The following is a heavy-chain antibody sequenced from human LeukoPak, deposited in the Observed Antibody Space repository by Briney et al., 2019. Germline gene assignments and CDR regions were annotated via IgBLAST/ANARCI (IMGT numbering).Heavy chain of an antibody. D-gene: IGHD2-2*01. CDR3: AKVKGTSPTMYYFDY. Sequence: GGSLRLSCAASGFTFSSYGMHWVRQAPGKGLEWVAFIRYDGSNKYYADSVKGRFTISRDNSKNTLYLQMNSLRAEDTAVYYCAKVKGTSPTMYYFDYWGQGTLVTVSS. V-gene: IGHV3-30*02. CDR1: GFTFSSYG. J-gene: IGHJ4*02. CDR2: IRYDGSNK.